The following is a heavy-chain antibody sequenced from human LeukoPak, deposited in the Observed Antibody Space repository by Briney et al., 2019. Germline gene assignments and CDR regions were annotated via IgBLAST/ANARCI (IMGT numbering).Heavy chain of an antibody. CDR3: ARYTEGHGFDI. Sequence: ASVKVSCKASGYRFTSPDINWVRQATGRGLEWLGWMNPRDNTGYAQKFQGRVTLTRDRSTNTAYMELSSLRSEDTAVYYCARYTEGHGFDIWGQGTAVTVS. V-gene: IGHV1-8*01. CDR2: MNPRDNT. CDR1: GYRFTSPD. J-gene: IGHJ3*02.